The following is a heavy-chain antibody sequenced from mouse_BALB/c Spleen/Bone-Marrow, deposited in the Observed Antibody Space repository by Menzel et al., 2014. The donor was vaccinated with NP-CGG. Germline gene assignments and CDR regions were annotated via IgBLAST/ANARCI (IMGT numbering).Heavy chain of an antibody. V-gene: IGHV1S56*01. CDR3: VRSRLRDWYFDV. J-gene: IGHJ1*01. D-gene: IGHD1-1*01. Sequence: VKLVESGVELVKPGASVKLSCKASGNTFTRYDINWVWQRPEQGLEWIGWSFPGDSTTKYNEKFKGKATLSTDKSSSTGHMQLSRLTSEDSAVYFCVRSRLRDWYFDVWGAGTTVTISS. CDR1: GNTFTRYD. CDR2: SFPGDSTT.